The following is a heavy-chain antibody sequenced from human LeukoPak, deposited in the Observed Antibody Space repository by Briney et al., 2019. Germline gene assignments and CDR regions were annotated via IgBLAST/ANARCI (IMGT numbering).Heavy chain of an antibody. Sequence: SETLSLTCTVSGGSISSSSHYWAWIRQPPGKGLEWIANIYYSGNTYYNPSLKSRVTISVDTSKNQFSLKLSSVTAADTAVYYCARDRPYYYDSSGYYSYFDYWGQGTLVTVSS. J-gene: IGHJ4*02. CDR1: GGSISSSSHY. D-gene: IGHD3-22*01. CDR3: ARDRPYYYDSSGYYSYFDY. V-gene: IGHV4-39*07. CDR2: IYYSGNT.